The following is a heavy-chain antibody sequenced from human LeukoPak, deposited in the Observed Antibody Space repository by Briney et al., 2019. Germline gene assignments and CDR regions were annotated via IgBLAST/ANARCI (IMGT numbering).Heavy chain of an antibody. D-gene: IGHD2-15*01. CDR3: ARAPHCSGGSCPSGYFDY. Sequence: GGSLRLSCAASGFTFSSYAMSWVRQAPGKGLEWVSAISGSGGSTYYADSVKGRFTISRDNSKNTLYLQMNSLRAEDTAVYYCARAPHCSGGSCPSGYFDYWGQGTLVTVSS. J-gene: IGHJ4*02. V-gene: IGHV3-23*01. CDR1: GFTFSSYA. CDR2: ISGSGGST.